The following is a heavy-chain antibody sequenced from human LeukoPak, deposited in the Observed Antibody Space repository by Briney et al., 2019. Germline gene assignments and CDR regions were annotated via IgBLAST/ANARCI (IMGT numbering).Heavy chain of an antibody. D-gene: IGHD5-18*01. Sequence: GESLKISFKGSGYSFTSYWIGWVRPMPGKGLEWMGIIYPGDSDTRYSPSFQGQVTISADKSISTAYLQWSSLKASDTAMYYCARSTLVDTAMVPFDYWGQGTLVTVSS. CDR2: IYPGDSDT. CDR3: ARSTLVDTAMVPFDY. V-gene: IGHV5-51*01. J-gene: IGHJ4*02. CDR1: GYSFTSYW.